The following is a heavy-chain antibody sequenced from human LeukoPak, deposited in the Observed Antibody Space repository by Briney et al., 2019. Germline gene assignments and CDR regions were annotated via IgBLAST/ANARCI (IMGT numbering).Heavy chain of an antibody. CDR2: ISKNGGNT. Sequence: GGSLRLSCAASGFTLSSYAMHWVRQAPGKGLEYVSAISKNGGNTYYANSVQGRFSISGDNSQNPLYLQMGSLRTEDMAVYYCARVGEGRYYQYYYMDVWGKGTTVTVSS. V-gene: IGHV3-64*01. D-gene: IGHD1-26*01. J-gene: IGHJ6*03. CDR3: ARVGEGRYYQYYYMDV. CDR1: GFTLSSYA.